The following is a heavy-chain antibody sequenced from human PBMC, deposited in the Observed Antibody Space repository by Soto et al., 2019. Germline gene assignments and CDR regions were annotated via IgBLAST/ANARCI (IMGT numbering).Heavy chain of an antibody. CDR2: IYYSGST. D-gene: IGHD6-6*01. Sequence: SETMSHTNTVSDGYISSYYWSWIRQKQGKGLEWIGYIYYSGSTNYNPSLKSRVTIAVDTPKNQFSLKLSSVTAADTAVYYCAKRSSSSTFDYWGQGTLVTCSS. CDR3: AKRSSSSTFDY. J-gene: IGHJ4*02. V-gene: IGHV4-59*01. CDR1: DGYISSYY.